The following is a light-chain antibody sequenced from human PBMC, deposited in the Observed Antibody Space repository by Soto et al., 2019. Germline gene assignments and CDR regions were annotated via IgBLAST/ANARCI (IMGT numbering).Light chain of an antibody. CDR1: SGHSSYA. J-gene: IGLJ2*01. CDR2: FDSDGSH. Sequence: QPVLTQSPSASASLGASVKLTCTLSSGHSSYAIAWHQQQPENGPRYLMKFDSDGSHTKGDAIPDRFSGSSSGAERYLTISSLQSDDEADYYCQTWGTGIHVVFGGGTKLTVL. CDR3: QTWGTGIHVV. V-gene: IGLV4-69*01.